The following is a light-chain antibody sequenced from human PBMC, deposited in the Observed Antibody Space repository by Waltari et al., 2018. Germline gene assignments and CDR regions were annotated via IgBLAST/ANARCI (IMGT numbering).Light chain of an antibody. V-gene: IGKV3-20*01. Sequence: EIVLTQSPGTLSLPPGERATLSCRASQSVSSNYLAWYQQKPGQAPRLLIYGASSRATGIPDRFSGSGSGTDFTLTISRLEPEDFAVYYCQQYGGSGTFGQGTKVEIK. J-gene: IGKJ1*01. CDR3: QQYGGSGT. CDR2: GAS. CDR1: QSVSSNY.